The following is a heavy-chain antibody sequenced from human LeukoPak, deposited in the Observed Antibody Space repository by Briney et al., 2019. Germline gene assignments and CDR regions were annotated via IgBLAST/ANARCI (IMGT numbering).Heavy chain of an antibody. D-gene: IGHD3-9*01. V-gene: IGHV4-59*01. CDR1: GGSISSYY. J-gene: IGHJ6*02. CDR3: ARLRYFDWLPRVYGMDV. CDR2: IYYSGST. Sequence: ASETLSLTCTVSGGSISSYYWSWIRQPPGKGLEWIGYIYYSGSTNYNPSLKSRVTISVDTSKNQFSLKLSSVTAADTAVYYCARLRYFDWLPRVYGMDVWGQGTTVTVSS.